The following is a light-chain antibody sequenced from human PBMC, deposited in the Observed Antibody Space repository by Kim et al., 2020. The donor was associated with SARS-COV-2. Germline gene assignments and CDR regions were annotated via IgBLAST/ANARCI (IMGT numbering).Light chain of an antibody. V-gene: IGKV1-27*01. CDR2: AAS. Sequence: DIQMTQSPSSLSPSVGDRVTISCRASQDISNSLAWYQQKPGKVPKLLIYAASTLQSGVPSRFSGSGSGTDFTLTISSLQPEDVATYYCQKYDSAPQTFGGGTKVDIK. CDR1: QDISNS. J-gene: IGKJ4*01. CDR3: QKYDSAPQT.